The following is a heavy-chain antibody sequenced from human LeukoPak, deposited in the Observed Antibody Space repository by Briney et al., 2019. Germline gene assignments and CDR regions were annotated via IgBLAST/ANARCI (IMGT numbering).Heavy chain of an antibody. CDR3: AGRDY. CDR1: GGSISSYY. CDR2: IYTSGST. V-gene: IGHV4-4*07. D-gene: IGHD1-26*01. Sequence: PSETLSLTCTVSGGSISSYYWSWIRQPAGKGLEWIGVIYTSGSTSYNPSLKSRVTISVDKSKNQFSLNLRSVTAADTAVCYCAGRDYWGQGTLVTVSS. J-gene: IGHJ4*02.